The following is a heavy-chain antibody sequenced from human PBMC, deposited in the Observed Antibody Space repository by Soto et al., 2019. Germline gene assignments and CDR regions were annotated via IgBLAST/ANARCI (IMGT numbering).Heavy chain of an antibody. CDR1: GDSVSSNCAA. D-gene: IGHD2-2*01. Sequence: SQTLSLTCAISGDSVSSNCAAWNWIRQSPSRGLEWLGRTYYRSKWFNDYAVSVKSRITINPDTSKNQFSLQLNSVTPEDTAVYYCARAVVPAARALYYYYMDVWGKGTTVTVSS. J-gene: IGHJ6*03. V-gene: IGHV6-1*01. CDR3: ARAVVPAARALYYYYMDV. CDR2: TYYRSKWFN.